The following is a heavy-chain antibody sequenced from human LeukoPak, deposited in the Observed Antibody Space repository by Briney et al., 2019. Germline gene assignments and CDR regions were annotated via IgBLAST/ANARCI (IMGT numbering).Heavy chain of an antibody. D-gene: IGHD4-17*01. CDR1: GASITTDY. CDR3: ARFDYGDSAGRAGPLNY. Sequence: SETLSLTCTASGASITTDYWSWIRQPPGKGLEWIGYRHFSGSFNFSPSLRSRVTISLDTSKNQFSLRLSSVTAADTAVYYCARFDYGDSAGRAGPLNYWGQGILVTVSS. J-gene: IGHJ4*02. CDR2: RHFSGSF. V-gene: IGHV4-59*01.